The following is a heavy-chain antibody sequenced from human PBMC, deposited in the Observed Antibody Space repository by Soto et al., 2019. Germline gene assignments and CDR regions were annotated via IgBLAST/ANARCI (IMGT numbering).Heavy chain of an antibody. D-gene: IGHD6-19*01. Sequence: SETLSLTCTVSGCFISSGDYYWSWIRQPPGKGLEWIGYIYYSGSTNYNPSLKSRVTISVDTSKNQFSLKLSSVTAADTAVYYCARAIGIEQWPDRYYYYGMDVWGQGTTVTVS. CDR2: IYYSGST. CDR3: ARAIGIEQWPDRYYYYGMDV. J-gene: IGHJ6*02. V-gene: IGHV4-61*08. CDR1: GCFISSGDYY.